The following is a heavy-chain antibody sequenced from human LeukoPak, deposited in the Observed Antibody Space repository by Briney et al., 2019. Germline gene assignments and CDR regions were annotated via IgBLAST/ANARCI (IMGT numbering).Heavy chain of an antibody. V-gene: IGHV1-2*06. CDR2: INPNSGGT. J-gene: IGHJ4*02. D-gene: IGHD5-12*01. Sequence: GSSVKVSCKASGGTFSSYAISWVRQAPGQGLEWMGRINPNSGGTNYAQKFQGRVTMTRDTSISTTYMELSRLRSDDTAVYYCARGGGYDMDGYWGQGTLVTVSS. CDR3: ARGGGYDMDGY. CDR1: GGTFSSYA.